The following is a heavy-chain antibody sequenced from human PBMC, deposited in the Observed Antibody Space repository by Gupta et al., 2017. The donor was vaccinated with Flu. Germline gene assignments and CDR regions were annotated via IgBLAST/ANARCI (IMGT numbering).Heavy chain of an antibody. V-gene: IGHV3-74*03. D-gene: IGHD4-17*01. CDR1: GFPFSSSY. CDR3: ATVTSGC. Sequence: EMQLVESGGGLVQPGGYLRLSCAASGFPFSSSYLQWVRQAPGKGLVWVSRINPDGSSTTYAESVKGRFTISRDNAKNTLYLQMNSLGDDDTAVYYCATVTSGCWGQVTLVTVSS. CDR2: INPDGSST. J-gene: IGHJ4*02.